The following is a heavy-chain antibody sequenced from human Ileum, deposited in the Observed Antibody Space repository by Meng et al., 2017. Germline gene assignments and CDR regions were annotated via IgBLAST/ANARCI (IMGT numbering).Heavy chain of an antibody. CDR1: GASISSGHW. CDR2: MYPSGTT. CDR3: ARHIAVSGTRGFDS. V-gene: IGHV4-4*03. D-gene: IGHD6-19*01. Sequence: QVQLQELDPGLVQPPETLSLTGAVSGASISSGHWWSWVRQPPGKGLEWIGEMYPSGTTNYNPSLKSRVTISMDTSKNQLSLKLSSVTAADTAVYYCARHIAVSGTRGFDSWGQGTLVTVSS. J-gene: IGHJ4*02.